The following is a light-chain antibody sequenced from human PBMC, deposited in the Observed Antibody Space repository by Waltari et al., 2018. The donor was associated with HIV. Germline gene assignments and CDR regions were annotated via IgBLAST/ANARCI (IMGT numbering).Light chain of an antibody. CDR2: QDT. CDR1: KLGDKF. Sequence: SYDLIQPPSVSVSPEQTARITCSGDKLGDKFASWYQQRAGQSPVLVIYQDTKRPSGIPERFSGSNSGNTATLTINGTQPMDEADYYCQAWDNKTGVFGPGTKVTVV. J-gene: IGLJ1*01. V-gene: IGLV3-1*01. CDR3: QAWDNKTGV.